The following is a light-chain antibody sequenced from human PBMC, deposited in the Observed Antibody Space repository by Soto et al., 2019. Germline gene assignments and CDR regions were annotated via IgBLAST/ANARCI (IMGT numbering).Light chain of an antibody. Sequence: QSALTQPPSASGSLGQSVTISCTGTSSDIGRYEFVSWYQHHPGKAPKLIIYEVTERPSGVPDRFSGSKSGNTASLTVSGLQADDEADYFCCSYAGTKYYVFGTGTKVTVL. CDR3: CSYAGTKYYV. V-gene: IGLV2-8*01. J-gene: IGLJ1*01. CDR2: EVT. CDR1: SSDIGRYEF.